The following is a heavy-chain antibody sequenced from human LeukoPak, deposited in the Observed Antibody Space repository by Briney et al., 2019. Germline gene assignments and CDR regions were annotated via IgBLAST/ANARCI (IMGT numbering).Heavy chain of an antibody. J-gene: IGHJ3*02. D-gene: IGHD4-23*01. CDR2: IYNGGNT. Sequence: GGSLRLSCAASGFTVSSNYMNWVRQAPGKGLEWVSVIYNGGNTYYADSVKGRFTISRDNAKNSLYLQMNSLRVEDTALYYCARVRSVGGNPHAFNIWGQGTMVTVSS. CDR3: ARVRSVGGNPHAFNI. CDR1: GFTVSSNY. V-gene: IGHV3-66*01.